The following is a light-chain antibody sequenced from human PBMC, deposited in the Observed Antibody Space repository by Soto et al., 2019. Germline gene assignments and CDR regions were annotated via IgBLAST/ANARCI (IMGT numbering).Light chain of an antibody. J-gene: IGKJ1*01. Sequence: DVVMTQSPLSLPVTLGQPASISCRSSQSLEYSDGNTYLNWFHQRPGQSPRRLIYKVSNRDSGVPDRFSGSGSGADFTLKISRVDAEDVGIYYCMQNTHWPPRTCGQGTKVEIK. CDR2: KVS. CDR3: MQNTHWPPRT. CDR1: QSLEYSDGNTY. V-gene: IGKV2-30*01.